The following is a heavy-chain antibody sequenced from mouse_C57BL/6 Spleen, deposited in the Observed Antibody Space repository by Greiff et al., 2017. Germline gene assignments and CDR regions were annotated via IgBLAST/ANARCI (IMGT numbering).Heavy chain of an antibody. J-gene: IGHJ1*01. CDR2: IHPNNGGT. CDR1: GYTFTSYW. V-gene: IGHV1-64*01. Sequence: VQLQQPGAELVKPGASVKLPCKASGYTFTSYWMHWVKQSPGQGLEWIGMIHPNNGGTNYHEKFKGTATLPVDKSSSTAYVQLVSLTSKDSAVYDCACGQHGHRLDVWGQGTTVTVSA. D-gene: IGHD3-2*01. CDR3: ACGQHGHRLDV.